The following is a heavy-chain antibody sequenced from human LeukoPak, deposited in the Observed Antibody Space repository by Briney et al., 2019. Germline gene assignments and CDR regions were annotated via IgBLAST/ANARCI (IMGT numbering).Heavy chain of an antibody. Sequence: GGSLRLSCAASGFTFSVSWMSWVRQAPGKGLEWVASIKEDGSEGYYVDPVKGRFTISRDNAKTSLYLQMNSLRAEDTAVYFCARVGESYDLLSGYQNSYFDLWGRGTPVTVSS. D-gene: IGHD3-3*01. J-gene: IGHJ2*01. CDR1: GFTFSVSW. V-gene: IGHV3-7*01. CDR2: IKEDGSEG. CDR3: ARVGESYDLLSGYQNSYFDL.